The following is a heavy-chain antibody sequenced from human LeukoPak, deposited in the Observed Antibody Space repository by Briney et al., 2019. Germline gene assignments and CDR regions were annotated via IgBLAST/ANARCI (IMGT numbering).Heavy chain of an antibody. J-gene: IGHJ3*02. CDR3: ARGRRSSGRHDAFDI. Sequence: PSETLSLTCGVSGGSISGTNWWSWVRQPPGQGLEWIGEISLAGQTNYNPSLNGRVTMSLDKSSNQLSLHLTSVTAADTAVYYCARGRRSSGRHDAFDIWGQGTMVTVSS. CDR1: GGSISGTNW. D-gene: IGHD6-19*01. CDR2: ISLAGQT. V-gene: IGHV4/OR15-8*02.